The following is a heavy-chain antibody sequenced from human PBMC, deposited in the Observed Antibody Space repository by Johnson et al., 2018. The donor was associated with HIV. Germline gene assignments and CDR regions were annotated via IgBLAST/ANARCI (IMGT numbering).Heavy chain of an antibody. CDR2: ISSSGSTI. D-gene: IGHD2-21*01. Sequence: QLVESGGGLVKPGGSLRLSCATSGFTFSDYYMSWIRQAPGKGLEWVSYISSSGSTIYYADSVKGRFTISRDNAKNSLYLQMNSLRAEDTAVYYCASQYCGGDCYAFDIWGQGAMVTVSS. CDR1: GFTFSDYY. CDR3: ASQYCGGDCYAFDI. V-gene: IGHV3-11*04. J-gene: IGHJ3*02.